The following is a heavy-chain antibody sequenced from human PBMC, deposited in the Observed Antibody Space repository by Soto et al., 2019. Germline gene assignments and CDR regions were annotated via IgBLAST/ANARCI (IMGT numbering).Heavy chain of an antibody. D-gene: IGHD6-6*01. CDR1: GFTFSGSA. CDR3: TRQGYSSSSGVRYYYYGMDV. V-gene: IGHV3-73*01. Sequence: GGSLRLSCAASGFTFSGSAMHWVRQASGKGLEWVGRIRSKANSYATAYAASVKGRFTISRDDSKNTAYLQMNSLKTEETAVYYCTRQGYSSSSGVRYYYYGMDVWGQGTTVTVSS. CDR2: IRSKANSYAT. J-gene: IGHJ6*02.